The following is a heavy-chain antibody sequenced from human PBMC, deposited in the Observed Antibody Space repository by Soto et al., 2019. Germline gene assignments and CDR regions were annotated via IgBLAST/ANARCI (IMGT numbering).Heavy chain of an antibody. Sequence: ASVQVSCKASGGTFSSYTISWVRQAPGQGLEWMGRIIPILGIANYAQKFQGRVTITADKSTSTAYMELSSLRSEDTAVYYCARAYCSSTSCYHAFDIWGQGTMVTVSS. D-gene: IGHD2-2*01. V-gene: IGHV1-69*02. CDR3: ARAYCSSTSCYHAFDI. CDR2: IIPILGIA. CDR1: GGTFSSYT. J-gene: IGHJ3*02.